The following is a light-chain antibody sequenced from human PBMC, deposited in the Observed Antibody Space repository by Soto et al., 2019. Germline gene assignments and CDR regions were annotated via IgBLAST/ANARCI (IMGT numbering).Light chain of an antibody. J-gene: IGLJ1*01. V-gene: IGLV2-14*01. Sequence: QSVLTQPASVSGSPGQSITISCTGTSSDVGGYNYVYWYQQHPGKAPKFMIYDVSNRPPGVSNRFSGSKSGNTASLTISGLQAEDEADYYCSSYTTSNTRQIVFGTGTKVTVL. CDR1: SSDVGGYNY. CDR2: DVS. CDR3: SSYTTSNTRQIV.